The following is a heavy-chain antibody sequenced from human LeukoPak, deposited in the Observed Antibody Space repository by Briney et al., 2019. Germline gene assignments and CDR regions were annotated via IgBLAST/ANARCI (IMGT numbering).Heavy chain of an antibody. J-gene: IGHJ4*02. CDR2: ISSSSSYI. V-gene: IGHV3-21*01. D-gene: IGHD3-22*01. Sequence: GGSLRLSCAASGFTFSSYSMNWVRQAPGKGLEWVPSISSSSSYIYYADSVKGRFTISRDNAKNSLYLQMNSLRAEDTAVYYCARKRRVGDSSGYSDYWGQGTLVTVSS. CDR3: ARKRRVGDSSGYSDY. CDR1: GFTFSSYS.